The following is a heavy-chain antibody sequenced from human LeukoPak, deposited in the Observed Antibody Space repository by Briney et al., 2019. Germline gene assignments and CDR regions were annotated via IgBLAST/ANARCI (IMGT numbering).Heavy chain of an antibody. Sequence: PGGSLRLSCATSGFTFSSCWMSWVRQAPGKGLEWVANIKQDGSEKYYVDSVKGRFTISRDNAKNSLYLQMNSLRAEDTAVYYCARGSYGPDYWGQGTLVTVSS. J-gene: IGHJ4*02. CDR1: GFTFSSCW. CDR2: IKQDGSEK. D-gene: IGHD5-18*01. CDR3: ARGSYGPDY. V-gene: IGHV3-7*04.